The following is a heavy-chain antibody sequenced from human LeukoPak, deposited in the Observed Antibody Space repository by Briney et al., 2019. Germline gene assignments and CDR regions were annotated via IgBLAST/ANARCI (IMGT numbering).Heavy chain of an antibody. D-gene: IGHD2-2*01. CDR2: INSDGSST. V-gene: IGHV3-74*01. J-gene: IGHJ4*02. Sequence: GSLRLSCAASGFTFSSYWMHWVRQAPGKGLVWVSRINSDGSSTSYADSVKGRFTISRDNAKNTLYLQMNSLRTEDTAVYYCASLPSPICSSTSCYGPFDYWGQGTLVTVSS. CDR3: ASLPSPICSSTSCYGPFDY. CDR1: GFTFSSYW.